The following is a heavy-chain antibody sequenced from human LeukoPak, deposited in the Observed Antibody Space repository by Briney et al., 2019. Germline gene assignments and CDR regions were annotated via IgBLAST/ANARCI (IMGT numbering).Heavy chain of an antibody. D-gene: IGHD3-22*01. V-gene: IGHV3-21*01. J-gene: IGHJ4*02. CDR3: ARGGVYDSSGYKVY. CDR1: GFTFSSYW. Sequence: GGSLRLSCAASGFTFSSYWMSWVRQAPGKGLEWVSYISSSSSYTNYADSVKGRFTISRDNAKNSLYLQMNSLRAEDTAVYYCARGGVYDSSGYKVYWGQGTLVTVSS. CDR2: ISSSSSYT.